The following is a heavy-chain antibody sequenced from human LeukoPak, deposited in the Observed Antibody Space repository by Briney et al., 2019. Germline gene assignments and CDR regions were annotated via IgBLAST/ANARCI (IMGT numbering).Heavy chain of an antibody. CDR1: GFTFSDYY. J-gene: IGHJ4*02. CDR2: ISNSGVNT. Sequence: KPGGSLRLSCAASGFTFSDYYMSWIRQAPGAGLEWVSYISNSGVNTYYADSVKGRFTISRDNARNSLFLLMDNLRAEDTAVYYCARPNLGHDYWGQGTQVTVSS. CDR3: ARPNLGHDY. V-gene: IGHV3-11*01. D-gene: IGHD3-16*01.